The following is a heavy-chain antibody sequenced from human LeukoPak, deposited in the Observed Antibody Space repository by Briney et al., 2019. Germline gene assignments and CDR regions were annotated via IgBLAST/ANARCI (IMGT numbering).Heavy chain of an antibody. D-gene: IGHD3-3*01. CDR2: ISYDGSNK. CDR3: AREPSYYDFWSGLMVGGSQHYGMDV. CDR1: GFTFSSYA. Sequence: GRSLRLSCAASGFTFSSYAMHWVRQAPGKGLEWVAVISYDGSNKYYADSVKGRFTISRDNSKNTLYLQMNSLRAEDTAVYYCAREPSYYDFWSGLMVGGSQHYGMDVWGQGTTVTVSS. J-gene: IGHJ6*02. V-gene: IGHV3-30-3*01.